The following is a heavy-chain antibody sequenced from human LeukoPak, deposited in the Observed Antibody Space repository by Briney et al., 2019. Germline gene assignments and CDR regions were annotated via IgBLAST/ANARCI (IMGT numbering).Heavy chain of an antibody. CDR2: IYYSGST. CDR3: ARDTPERFRDAATHYFDY. Sequence: SETLSLTCTVSGGSISSYYWSWIRQPPGKGLEWIGYIYYSGSTNYNPSLKSRVTISVDTSKNQFSLKLSSVTAADTAVYYCARDTPERFRDAATHYFDYWGQGTLVTVPS. J-gene: IGHJ4*02. D-gene: IGHD5-24*01. V-gene: IGHV4-59*01. CDR1: GGSISSYY.